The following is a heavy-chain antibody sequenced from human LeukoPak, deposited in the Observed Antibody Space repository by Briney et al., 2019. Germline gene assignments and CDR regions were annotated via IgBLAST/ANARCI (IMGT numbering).Heavy chain of an antibody. CDR3: ARVTTAGSYYMDV. J-gene: IGHJ6*03. D-gene: IGHD6-19*01. V-gene: IGHV4-38-2*02. Sequence: SETLSLTCSVSGYSISSAHFWGWIRQPPGKGLEWIGSIYHSGSTHYNPSLKSRVTISVDTSKNQFSLKLRSVTAADTAVYYCARVTTAGSYYMDVWGTGTPVTVSS. CDR2: IYHSGST. CDR1: GYSISSAHF.